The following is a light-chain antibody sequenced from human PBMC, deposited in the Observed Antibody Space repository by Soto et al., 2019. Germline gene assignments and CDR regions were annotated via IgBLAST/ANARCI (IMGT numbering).Light chain of an antibody. J-gene: IGKJ1*01. Sequence: EIVLTQSPGTLSLSPGERATLSCRASQSVSSSYLAWYQQKPGQAPRLLIYGASSRATGIPDRFSGSGSGTDFSLTVSRLDPEDFAVYYCQFSRKFGQGTKV. CDR3: QFSRK. V-gene: IGKV3-20*01. CDR2: GAS. CDR1: QSVSSSY.